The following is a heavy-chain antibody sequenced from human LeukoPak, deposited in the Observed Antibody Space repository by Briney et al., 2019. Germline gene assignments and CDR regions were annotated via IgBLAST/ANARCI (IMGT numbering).Heavy chain of an antibody. V-gene: IGHV3-53*01. Sequence: GGSLRLSCAVSGFIVSGNYMSWVRQAPGKGLEWVSVLSTGGGAFYADSVKDRFTLARDNSKNTLYLQMDSLRAEDTAVYYCAKVASDTIGWYHFDYWGQGTLVTVSS. CDR3: AKVASDTIGWYHFDY. D-gene: IGHD6-19*01. J-gene: IGHJ4*02. CDR2: LSTGGGA. CDR1: GFIVSGNY.